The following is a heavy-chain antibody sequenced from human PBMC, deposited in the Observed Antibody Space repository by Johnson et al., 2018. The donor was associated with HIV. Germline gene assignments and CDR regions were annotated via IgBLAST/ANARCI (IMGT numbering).Heavy chain of an antibody. CDR3: ARDLFPRVVPGAIGTGAFDI. CDR2: IYSGGST. V-gene: IGHV3-66*01. J-gene: IGHJ3*02. D-gene: IGHD2-2*01. CDR1: GFTVSSNY. Sequence: EVQLVESGGGLVQPGGSLRLSCAASGFTVSSNYMSWVRQAPGKGLEWVSVIYSGGSTYYADSVKGRFTISRDNSKKMLYLQMNSLRAEDTAVYHCARDLFPRVVPGAIGTGAFDIWGQGTKVTVSS.